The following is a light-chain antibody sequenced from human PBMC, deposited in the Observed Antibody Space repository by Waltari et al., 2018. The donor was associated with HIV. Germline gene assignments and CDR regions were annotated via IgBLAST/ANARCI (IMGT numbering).Light chain of an antibody. Sequence: SFVLTQPPSVSEAPGKTARVTCGGSNIGREAVHLYQQQPGQAPVLVIYDNNDRPSGNPERFSGSNSGNTATLTISRVGAGDEADYYCQVWDSSSDHVVFGGGTKLTVL. CDR1: NIGREA. CDR2: DNN. CDR3: QVWDSSSDHVV. J-gene: IGLJ2*01. V-gene: IGLV3-21*04.